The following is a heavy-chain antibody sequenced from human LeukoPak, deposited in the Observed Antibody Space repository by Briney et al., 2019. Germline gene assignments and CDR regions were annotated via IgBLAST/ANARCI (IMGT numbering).Heavy chain of an antibody. D-gene: IGHD2-15*01. CDR2: ISYDGSNK. V-gene: IGHV3-30-3*01. CDR3: ARVKKVSCSGGSCPARFDY. CDR1: GFTFSSYA. Sequence: HPGGSLRLSCAASGFTFSSYAVHWVRQAPGKGLEWVAVISYDGSNKYYADSVKGRFTISRDNSKNTLYLQMNSLRAEDTAVYYCARVKKVSCSGGSCPARFDYWGQGTLVTVSS. J-gene: IGHJ4*02.